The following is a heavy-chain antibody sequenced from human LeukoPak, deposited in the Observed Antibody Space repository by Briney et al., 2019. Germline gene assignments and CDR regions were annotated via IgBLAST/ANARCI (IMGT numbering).Heavy chain of an antibody. J-gene: IGHJ4*02. CDR2: IWYDGSKV. V-gene: IGHV3-30*02. D-gene: IGHD2-21*02. CDR1: GFSFNIYG. CDR3: AKDGDWAFDH. Sequence: GGSLRLSCAASGFSFNIYGMHWVRQAPGKGLEWMAFIWYDGSKVELAGSLKGRFTISRDNSEKMLYLQMNSLRVEDTAVYYCAKDGDWAFDHWAQGTLVSVSS.